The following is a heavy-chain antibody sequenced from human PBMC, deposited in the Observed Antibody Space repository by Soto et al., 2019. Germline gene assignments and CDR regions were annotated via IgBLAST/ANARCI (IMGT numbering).Heavy chain of an antibody. CDR1: GGTFTSTA. J-gene: IGHJ6*02. V-gene: IGHV1-69*01. Sequence: QVHLVQSSAEVKKPGSSVKVSCKASGGTFTSTAFSWVRQAPGQGLEGMGGIIPVLGTPNYAQKFQARVTITADASTTTVHMELSSLRSDDTAVYYCASSAGLDHLLNYYGLNVWGQGTTVTVSS. D-gene: IGHD6-13*01. CDR2: IIPVLGTP. CDR3: ASSAGLDHLLNYYGLNV.